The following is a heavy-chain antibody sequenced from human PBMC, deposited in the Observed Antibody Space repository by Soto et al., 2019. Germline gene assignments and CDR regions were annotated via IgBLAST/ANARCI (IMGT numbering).Heavy chain of an antibody. Sequence: SVKVSCKASGGTFSSYAISWVRQAPGQGLEWMGGIIPIFGTANYAQKFQGRATITADESTSTAYMELSSLRSEDTAVYYCARARYGGNAHDYYYYGMDVWGQGTTVTVSS. D-gene: IGHD4-17*01. V-gene: IGHV1-69*13. CDR3: ARARYGGNAHDYYYYGMDV. CDR2: IIPIFGTA. J-gene: IGHJ6*02. CDR1: GGTFSSYA.